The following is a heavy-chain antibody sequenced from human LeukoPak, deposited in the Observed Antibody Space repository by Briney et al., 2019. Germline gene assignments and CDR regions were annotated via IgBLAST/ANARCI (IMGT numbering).Heavy chain of an antibody. CDR2: ISSNGGST. CDR3: ARESEYATATVDY. Sequence: PGGSLSLSCAASGFTFSSYAMHWVRQAPGKGLEYVSAISSNGGSTYYANSVKGRFTIARDNSKNTLYLQMGSLRAEDMAVYYCARESEYATATVDYWAQGTLVTVSS. V-gene: IGHV3-64*01. D-gene: IGHD4-17*01. CDR1: GFTFSSYA. J-gene: IGHJ4*02.